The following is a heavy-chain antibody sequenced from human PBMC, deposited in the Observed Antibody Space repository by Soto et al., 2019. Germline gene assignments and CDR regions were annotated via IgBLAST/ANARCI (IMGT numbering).Heavy chain of an antibody. CDR1: GFTFSSYS. D-gene: IGHD2-2*01. Sequence: GGSLRLSCAASGFTFSSYSMNWVRQAPGKGLEWVSSISSSSSYIYYADSVKGRFTISRDNAKNSLYLQMNSLRAEDTAVYYCARDCSSTSCYGDYYYYGMDVWGQGTTVTVSS. J-gene: IGHJ6*02. V-gene: IGHV3-21*01. CDR3: ARDCSSTSCYGDYYYYGMDV. CDR2: ISSSSSYI.